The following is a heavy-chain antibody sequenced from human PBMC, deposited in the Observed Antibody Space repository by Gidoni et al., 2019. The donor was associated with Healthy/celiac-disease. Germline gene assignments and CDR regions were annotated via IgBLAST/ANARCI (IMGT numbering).Heavy chain of an antibody. CDR3: ARGSYYYGMDV. Sequence: EVQLVESGGGLVQPGGSLRLSCAASGFTFSSYDMHWVRQATRKGLEWVSAIGTAGDTYYPGSVKGRFTISRENAKNSLYLQMNSLRAGDTAVYYCARGSYYYGMDVWGQGTTVTVSS. CDR1: GFTFSSYD. J-gene: IGHJ6*02. V-gene: IGHV3-13*01. CDR2: IGTAGDT.